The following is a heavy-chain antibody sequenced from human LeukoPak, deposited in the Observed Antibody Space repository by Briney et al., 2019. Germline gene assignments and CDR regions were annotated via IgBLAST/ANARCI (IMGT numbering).Heavy chain of an antibody. V-gene: IGHV4-31*03. Sequence: SETLSLTCTVSGGSISSGGYYWSWIRQHPGKGLEWIGYIYYSGSTYYNPSLKSRVTISVDTSKNQFSLKLSSVTAADTAVYYCARGQLPHPYYYYGMDVWGKGTTVTVSS. D-gene: IGHD2-2*01. CDR2: IYYSGST. CDR1: GGSISSGGYY. J-gene: IGHJ6*04. CDR3: ARGQLPHPYYYYGMDV.